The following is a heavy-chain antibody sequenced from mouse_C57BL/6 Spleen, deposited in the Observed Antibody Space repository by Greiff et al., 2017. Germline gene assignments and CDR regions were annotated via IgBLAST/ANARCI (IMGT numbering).Heavy chain of an antibody. CDR2: IWRGGST. CDR1: GFSLTSYG. Sequence: VQLQQSGPGLVQPSQSLSITCTVSGFSLTSYGVHWVRQSPGKGLEWLGVIWRGGSTDYNAAFMSRLSITKDNSKSQVFFKMNSLQADDTAIYYCAKRMYYGSGYYAMDYWGQGTSVTVSS. D-gene: IGHD1-1*01. CDR3: AKRMYYGSGYYAMDY. V-gene: IGHV2-5*01. J-gene: IGHJ4*01.